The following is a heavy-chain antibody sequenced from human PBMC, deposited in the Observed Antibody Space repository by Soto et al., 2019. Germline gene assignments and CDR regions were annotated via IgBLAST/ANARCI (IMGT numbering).Heavy chain of an antibody. CDR1: GFTLSSYG. CDR3: AKVRVIFGVPRAYYGMDV. CDR2: ISYDGSNK. D-gene: IGHD3-3*01. J-gene: IGHJ6*02. Sequence: GGSLRLSCAASGFTLSSYGMHWVRQAPGKGLEWVAVISYDGSNKYYADSVKGRFTISRDNSKNTLYLQMNSLRAEDTAVYYCAKVRVIFGVPRAYYGMDVWGQGTTVTVSS. V-gene: IGHV3-30*18.